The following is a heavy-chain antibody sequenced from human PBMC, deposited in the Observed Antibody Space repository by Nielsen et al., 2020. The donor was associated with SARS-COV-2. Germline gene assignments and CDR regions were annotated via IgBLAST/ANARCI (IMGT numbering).Heavy chain of an antibody. CDR1: GFTFGSYS. V-gene: IGHV3-21*01. CDR2: ISISSSSF. CDR3: ARAYHDYYYAMDV. D-gene: IGHD1-14*01. J-gene: IGHJ6*02. Sequence: GGSLRLSCAASGFTFGSYSMNWVRQAPGKGLEWVSSISISSSSFYYTDSVRGRFTISRDNAKSSLYLQLTSLRAEDTAVYYCARAYHDYYYAMDVWGQGTTVTVSS.